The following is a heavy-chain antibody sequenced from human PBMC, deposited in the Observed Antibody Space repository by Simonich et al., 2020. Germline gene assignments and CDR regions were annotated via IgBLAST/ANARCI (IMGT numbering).Heavy chain of an antibody. CDR1: GYTFTGYY. J-gene: IGHJ3*02. D-gene: IGHD7-27*01. Sequence: QVQLVQSGAEVKKPGASVKVSCKASGYTFTGYYMHWVRQAPGQGLELMGWFNPNGGGTNYAQKFQGRVTMTRNTSISTAYMELSRLRSDDTAGYYCARGRLTGDKGAFDIWGQGTMVTVSS. CDR3: ARGRLTGDKGAFDI. CDR2: FNPNGGGT. V-gene: IGHV1-2*02.